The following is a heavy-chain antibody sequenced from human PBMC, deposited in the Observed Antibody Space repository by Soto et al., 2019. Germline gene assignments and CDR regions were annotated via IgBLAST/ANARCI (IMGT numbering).Heavy chain of an antibody. J-gene: IGHJ5*02. CDR3: ARDCSSTSCYDGWFDP. V-gene: IGHV1-18*01. D-gene: IGHD2-2*01. Sequence: ASVKVSCKASGYTFTSYGISWVRQAPGQGLEWMGWISAYNGNTNYAQKLQGRVTMTTDTSTSTAYMELRSLRSDDTAVYYCARDCSSTSCYDGWFDPSGQGTLVTVSS. CDR1: GYTFTSYG. CDR2: ISAYNGNT.